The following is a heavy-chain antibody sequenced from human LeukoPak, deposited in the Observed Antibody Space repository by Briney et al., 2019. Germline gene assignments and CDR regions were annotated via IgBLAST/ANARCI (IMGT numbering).Heavy chain of an antibody. CDR3: AKDAGYGSGSYEYWYFDL. CDR2: ISSSYGNT. J-gene: IGHJ2*01. CDR1: GFTFSSYA. V-gene: IGHV3-23*01. Sequence: GGSLRLSCAASGFTFSSYAMSWVRQAPGKGLEWVSVISSSYGNTYYADSVKGRFTIPRDNSKNTLYLQMNSLRVEDTAVYYCAKDAGYGSGSYEYWYFDLWGRGTLVTVSS. D-gene: IGHD3-10*01.